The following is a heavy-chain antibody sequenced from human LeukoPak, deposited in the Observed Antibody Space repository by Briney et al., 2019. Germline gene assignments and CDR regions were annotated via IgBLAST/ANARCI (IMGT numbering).Heavy chain of an antibody. CDR3: ARRGVTPFDY. V-gene: IGHV5-51*01. CDR1: GYSFTNYW. J-gene: IGHJ4*02. Sequence: GESLKISCRGCGYSFTNYWIGWVRQMPGKGLEWMAIIYPGDSDTRYSPSFQGQVTISADKSISTAYLQWSSLKASDTAMYYCARRGVTPFDYWGQGTLVTVSS. CDR2: IYPGDSDT. D-gene: IGHD2-21*02.